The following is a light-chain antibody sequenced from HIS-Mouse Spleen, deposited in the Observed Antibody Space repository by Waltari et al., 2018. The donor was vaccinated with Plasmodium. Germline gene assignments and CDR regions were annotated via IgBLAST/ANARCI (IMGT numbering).Light chain of an antibody. CDR3: QQYGSSPIT. V-gene: IGKV3-20*01. J-gene: IGKJ5*01. CDR1: QSVSSSY. CDR2: GAS. Sequence: EIVLTQSPGTLSLSPGDRATLSCRASQSVSSSYLAWYQKKPGQAPRLLILGASSRATGIPDRFSGSGSGTDFTCTISRLGREDFAVYYCQQYGSSPITFGQGTRLEI.